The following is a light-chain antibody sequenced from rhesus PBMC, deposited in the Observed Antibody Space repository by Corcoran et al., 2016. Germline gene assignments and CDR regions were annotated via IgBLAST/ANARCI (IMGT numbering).Light chain of an antibody. CDR3: SSIAGRNIFI. CDR1: SSVIGSYTY. J-gene: IGLJ1*01. CDR2: DVN. V-gene: IGLV2-23*01. Sequence: QAGLTQPPSVSGSPGLSISISCPGTSSVIGSYTYVSWYQQHPGKAPKLMIYDVNKRPSGVSDRFSGSKSGNTASLTISGLQAEDEADYHCSSIAGRNIFILGAGTRLTVL.